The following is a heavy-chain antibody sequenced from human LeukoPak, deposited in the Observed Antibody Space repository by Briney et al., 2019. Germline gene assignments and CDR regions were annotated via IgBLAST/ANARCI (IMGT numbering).Heavy chain of an antibody. CDR1: GFTFSSYW. CDR3: VRDMDV. Sequence: GGSLRLSCAASGFTFSSYWMSWVRQAPGKGLEWVANIKEDGSEKNYVDSVKGRFTISRDNAKNSLHLQMNSLRVEDTAVYYCVRDMDVWGKGTTVTVFS. V-gene: IGHV3-7*01. J-gene: IGHJ6*03. CDR2: IKEDGSEK.